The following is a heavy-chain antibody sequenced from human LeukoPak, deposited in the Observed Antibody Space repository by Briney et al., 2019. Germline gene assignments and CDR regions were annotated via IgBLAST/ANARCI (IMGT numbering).Heavy chain of an antibody. J-gene: IGHJ3*02. Sequence: APVKVSCKASGGTFSSYAISWVRQAPGQGLEWMGGIIPIFGTANYAQKFQGRVTITADESTSTAYMELSSLRSEDTAVYYCARRATHDAFDIWGQETMVTVSS. V-gene: IGHV1-69*13. CDR1: GGTFSSYA. CDR3: ARRATHDAFDI. D-gene: IGHD1-26*01. CDR2: IIPIFGTA.